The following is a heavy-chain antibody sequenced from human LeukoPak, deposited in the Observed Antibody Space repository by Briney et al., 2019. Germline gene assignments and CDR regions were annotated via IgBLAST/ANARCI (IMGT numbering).Heavy chain of an antibody. D-gene: IGHD6-19*01. CDR3: VKNDGWFHLAQ. Sequence: GGSLRLSCAASGFYFRDHWMDWVRQAPGKGLEWVGHIKTDGSETYYLDSLKGRISIPRDNTNNALYLQMNSLRVEDTAIYYCVKNDGWFHLAQWGQGTLVTVSS. CDR2: IKTDGSET. J-gene: IGHJ4*02. V-gene: IGHV3-7*03. CDR1: GFYFRDHW.